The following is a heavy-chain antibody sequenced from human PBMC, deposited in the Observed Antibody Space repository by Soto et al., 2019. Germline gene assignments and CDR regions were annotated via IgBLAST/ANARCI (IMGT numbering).Heavy chain of an antibody. CDR2: IKSKTDGGKT. D-gene: IGHD3-16*01. CDR1: EFTFNNAW. CDR3: TTGTFYFHSFDY. J-gene: IGHJ4*02. Sequence: EVQLVESGGGLVKPGGSLRLSCAASEFTFNNAWMSWVRQAPGKGLEWVGRIKSKTDGGKTDYAAPVKGRFTISRDDSKNTLVLQMNSLKTEYTAVYYCTTGTFYFHSFDYWGPGTLVTVSS. V-gene: IGHV3-15*01.